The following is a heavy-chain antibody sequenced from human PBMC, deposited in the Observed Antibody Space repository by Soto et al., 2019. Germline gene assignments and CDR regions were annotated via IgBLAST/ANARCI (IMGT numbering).Heavy chain of an antibody. J-gene: IGHJ4*02. CDR3: ATQDFRGITGTT. Sequence: EVQLLESGGGLVQPGGSLRLSCGAFGFTFSRYAMGWVRQAPGKGLEWVSVISGSGGNIHYADSVKGRFTISRDNSKNTLYLQMNSLRVEYTAVYNCATQDFRGITGTTWGQGTLVTVSS. CDR2: ISGSGGNI. D-gene: IGHD1-20*01. V-gene: IGHV3-23*01. CDR1: GFTFSRYA.